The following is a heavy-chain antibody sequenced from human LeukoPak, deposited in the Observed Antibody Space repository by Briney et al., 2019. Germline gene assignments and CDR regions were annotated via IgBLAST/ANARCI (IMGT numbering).Heavy chain of an antibody. CDR1: GFTFSNYV. J-gene: IGHJ4*02. CDR2: KSYDGSNK. CDR3: ASAYYDILTGYYHEFDY. D-gene: IGHD3-9*01. Sequence: GRSLRLSCAASGFTFSNYVMHWVRQAPGKGLEWVAVKSYDGSNKYYADSVKGRFTISRDNSKNTLYLQMNSLRAEDTAVYYCASAYYDILTGYYHEFDYWGQGTLVTVSS. V-gene: IGHV3-30-3*01.